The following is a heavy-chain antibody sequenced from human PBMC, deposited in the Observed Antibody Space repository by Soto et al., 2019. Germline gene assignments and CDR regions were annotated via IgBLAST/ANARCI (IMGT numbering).Heavy chain of an antibody. CDR1: GFTFSNYP. Sequence: PGGSLRLSCATSGFTFSNYPMNWVRQAPGKGLEWVSGISAGGDRTYYADSVKGRFTIFRDNSKNSVSLRMNSLGVEDTAVYYCARRVWGQGTLVTVS. V-gene: IGHV3-23*01. CDR2: ISAGGDRT. CDR3: ARRV. J-gene: IGHJ4*02.